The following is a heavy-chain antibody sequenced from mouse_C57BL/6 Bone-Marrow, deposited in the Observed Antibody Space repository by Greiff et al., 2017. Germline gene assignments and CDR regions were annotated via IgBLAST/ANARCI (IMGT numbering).Heavy chain of an antibody. CDR1: GFTFSDYG. Sequence: EVQRVESGGGLVKPGGSLKLSCAASGFTFSDYGMHWVRQAPEKGLEWVAYISSCSSTIYYADTVKGRFTISRAKAKNTLFLHMTSLSSDDTAMYYCASSVHMDYWGQGTSVTVSS. CDR2: ISSCSSTI. CDR3: ASSVHMDY. V-gene: IGHV5-17*01. D-gene: IGHD3-1*01. J-gene: IGHJ4*01.